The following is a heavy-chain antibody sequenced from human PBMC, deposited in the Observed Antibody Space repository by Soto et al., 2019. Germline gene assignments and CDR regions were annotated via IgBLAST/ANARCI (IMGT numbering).Heavy chain of an antibody. D-gene: IGHD5-12*01. V-gene: IGHV2-5*02. CDR1: GFSLSNSGVG. J-gene: IGHJ5*01. Sequence: QITLKESGPTLVEPTQTLTLTCSFSGFSLSNSGVGVGWFRQAPGKALECLGIIYWANDRRYHPPLKDRLSSTKHTSPTQVHVTMTYMEPVDTGIYYCAHRVSSSVSWHARWFDSWGQGTTVTVS. CDR2: IYWANDR. CDR3: AHRVSSSVSWHARWFDS.